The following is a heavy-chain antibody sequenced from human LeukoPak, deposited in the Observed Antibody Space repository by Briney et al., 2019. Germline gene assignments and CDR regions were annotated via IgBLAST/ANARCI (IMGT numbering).Heavy chain of an antibody. CDR3: ATGLQYGLGGVPYFYYMHA. Sequence: ASVKVSCKASGYDFTGYYVHWVRQAPGHGFEWMGWVNPRNGGTHYAQNFQGRVTITGDTSITTAYMELGSLTSDDTAVYYCATGLQYGLGGVPYFYYMHAWGKGTTVVVSS. D-gene: IGHD3-16*01. J-gene: IGHJ6*03. CDR2: VNPRNGGT. CDR1: GYDFTGYY. V-gene: IGHV1-2*02.